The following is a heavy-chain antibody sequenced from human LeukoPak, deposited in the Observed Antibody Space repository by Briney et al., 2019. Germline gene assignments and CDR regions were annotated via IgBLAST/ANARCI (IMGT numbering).Heavy chain of an antibody. V-gene: IGHV1-18*01. CDR2: ISAYNGNT. J-gene: IGHJ4*02. CDR3: ARDQRGRVRGYSYGIFDY. Sequence: ASVKVSCKASGYTFTSYGISWVRQAPGQGLEWMGWISAYNGNTNYAQKLQGRVTMTTDTSTSTAYMELRSLRFDDTAVYYCARDQRGRVRGYSYGIFDYWGQGTLVTVSS. D-gene: IGHD5-18*01. CDR1: GYTFTSYG.